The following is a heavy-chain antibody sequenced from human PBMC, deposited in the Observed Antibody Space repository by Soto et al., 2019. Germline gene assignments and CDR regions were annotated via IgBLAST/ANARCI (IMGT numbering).Heavy chain of an antibody. Sequence: GGSLRLSCASSGFSFISHSFKWVRQAPGQGLERVAYISSRSSLILYADSVRGRFVISRDNALNSLYLQMNSPRDEDTAIYYCARERGEYDSGWYVDRWGQGTPVTVSS. CDR3: ARERGEYDSGWYVDR. V-gene: IGHV3-21*06. J-gene: IGHJ5*02. D-gene: IGHD6-19*01. CDR1: GFSFISHS. CDR2: ISSRSSLI.